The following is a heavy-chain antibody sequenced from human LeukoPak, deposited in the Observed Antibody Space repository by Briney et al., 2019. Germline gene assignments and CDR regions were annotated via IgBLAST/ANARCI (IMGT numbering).Heavy chain of an antibody. Sequence: EASVKVSCKASGYTFTSYAMHWVRQAPGQRLEWMGWINAGNGNTKYSQKFQGRVTITRDTSASTAYMELSSLRSEDTAVYYCARAGYCSSMTCYQEGFDPWGQGTLVTVSS. D-gene: IGHD2-2*01. J-gene: IGHJ5*02. CDR2: INAGNGNT. CDR3: ARAGYCSSMTCYQEGFDP. V-gene: IGHV1-3*01. CDR1: GYTFTSYA.